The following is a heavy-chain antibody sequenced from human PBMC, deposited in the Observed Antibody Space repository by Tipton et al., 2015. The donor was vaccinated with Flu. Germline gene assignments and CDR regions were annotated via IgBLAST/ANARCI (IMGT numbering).Heavy chain of an antibody. Sequence: SLRLSCAASGFTFSSYWMSWVRQAPGKGLEWVASLNRDGTEKYYVDSVKGRFTISRDNAKDSLFLQLYSLRVEDTALYYCARDRAVAGTWFDPWGLGTLVTVSS. CDR3: ARDRAVAGTWFDP. CDR1: GFTFSSYW. V-gene: IGHV3-7*01. J-gene: IGHJ5*02. D-gene: IGHD6-19*01. CDR2: LNRDGTEK.